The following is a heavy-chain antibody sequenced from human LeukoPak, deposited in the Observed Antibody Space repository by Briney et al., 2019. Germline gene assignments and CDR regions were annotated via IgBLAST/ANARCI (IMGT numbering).Heavy chain of an antibody. Sequence: ASVKVSCKASGYTFTSYGISWVRQAPGQGLEWMGWISAYNGNTNYAQKLQGRVTMTTDTSTSTAYMELRSLRSDDTAVYYCARGPVRYYYDSSGYDDAFDIWGQGTMVTVSS. CDR1: GYTFTSYG. CDR3: ARGPVRYYYDSSGYDDAFDI. CDR2: ISAYNGNT. V-gene: IGHV1-18*01. J-gene: IGHJ3*02. D-gene: IGHD3-22*01.